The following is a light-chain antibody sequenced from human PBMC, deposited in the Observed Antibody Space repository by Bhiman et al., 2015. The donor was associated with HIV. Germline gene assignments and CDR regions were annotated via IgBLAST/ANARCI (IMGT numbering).Light chain of an antibody. Sequence: QSALTQPASVSGSPGQSITVSCTGTSSDVGTYNLVSWYQQHPGKAPKLIIYEVNKRPSGVSNRFSGSNSDYTASLTISGLQAEDEADYYCSSFAISGRVFGIGTRVTVL. CDR3: SSFAISGRV. CDR1: SSDVGTYNL. J-gene: IGLJ1*01. V-gene: IGLV2-23*02. CDR2: EVN.